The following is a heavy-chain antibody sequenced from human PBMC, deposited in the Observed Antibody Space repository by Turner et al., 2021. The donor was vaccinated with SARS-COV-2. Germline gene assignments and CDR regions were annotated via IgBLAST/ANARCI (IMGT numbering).Heavy chain of an antibody. V-gene: IGHV1-69*04. CDR1: GGPFSSYA. J-gene: IGHJ5*02. CDR2: SIAIIGIA. Sequence: VQLVQSGAAVQNPVSSVKFSCTASGGPFSSYAIRWVRQAPGQGLEWMGRSIAIIGIANYEQKCQGRVTITADKSTSTAYMELSSMRSEETAVYYCASLYQGIAASVISWFDPWGQGTLVTVSS. CDR3: ASLYQGIAASVISWFDP. D-gene: IGHD6-13*01.